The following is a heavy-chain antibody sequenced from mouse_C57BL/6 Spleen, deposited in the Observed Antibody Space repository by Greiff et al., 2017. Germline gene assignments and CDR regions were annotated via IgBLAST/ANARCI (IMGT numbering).Heavy chain of an antibody. Sequence: VQLQQSGPELVKPGASVKISCKASGYSFTGYYMNWVKQSPEKSLEWIGEINPSTGGTTYNQKFKAKATLTVDKSSSTAYMQLKSLTSEYSAVYYCARIYDGYYRYAMDYWGQGTSVTVSS. V-gene: IGHV1-42*01. J-gene: IGHJ4*01. CDR1: GYSFTGYY. CDR3: ARIYDGYYRYAMDY. D-gene: IGHD2-3*01. CDR2: INPSTGGT.